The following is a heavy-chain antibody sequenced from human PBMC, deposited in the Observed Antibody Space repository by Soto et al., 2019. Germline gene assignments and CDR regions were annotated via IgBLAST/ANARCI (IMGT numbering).Heavy chain of an antibody. J-gene: IGHJ4*02. Sequence: GGSLRLSCAAFGFTLSSDAMILVRQAPGKGLEWVAVISCGGSSTDYAVSVKGRFTISRDNSKNTLYLQMNSLRAEDTAVYYCAKDGVIESSSWYEGGFFDYWGQGTLVTVSS. CDR2: ISCGGSST. D-gene: IGHD6-13*01. CDR3: AKDGVIESSSWYEGGFFDY. V-gene: IGHV3-23*01. CDR1: GFTLSSDA.